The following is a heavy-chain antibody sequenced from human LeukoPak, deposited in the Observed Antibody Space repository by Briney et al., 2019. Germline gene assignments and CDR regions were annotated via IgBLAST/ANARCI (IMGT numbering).Heavy chain of an antibody. J-gene: IGHJ5*02. V-gene: IGHV4-30-4*08. Sequence: PSETLSLTCTVSGGSISSGDYYWSWIRQPPGKGLEWIGYIYYSGSTYYNPSLKSRVTISVDTSKNQFSLKLSSVTAADTAVYYCARGYCSSTSCYLNWFDPWGQGTLVSLSS. CDR3: ARGYCSSTSCYLNWFDP. D-gene: IGHD2-2*01. CDR2: IYYSGST. CDR1: GGSISSGDYY.